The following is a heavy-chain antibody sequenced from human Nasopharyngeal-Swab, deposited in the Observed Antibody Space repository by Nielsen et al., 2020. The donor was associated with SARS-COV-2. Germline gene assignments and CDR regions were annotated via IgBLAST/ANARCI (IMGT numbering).Heavy chain of an antibody. V-gene: IGHV3-49*04. J-gene: IGHJ6*02. D-gene: IGHD3-3*01. Sequence: GGSLRLSCTASGFTFGDYAMSWVRQAPGKGLEWVGFIRSKAYGGTTEYAASVKGRFTISRDDSKSIAYLQMNSLKTEDTAVYYCTRNYDFGLYYYGMDVWGQGTTVTVSS. CDR3: TRNYDFGLYYYGMDV. CDR2: IRSKAYGGTT. CDR1: GFTFGDYA.